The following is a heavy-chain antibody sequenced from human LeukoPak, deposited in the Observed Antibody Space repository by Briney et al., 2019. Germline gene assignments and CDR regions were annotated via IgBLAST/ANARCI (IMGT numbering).Heavy chain of an antibody. D-gene: IGHD6-13*01. CDR3: AREKLPGIAAAGPAFDI. CDR2: ISAYNGNT. V-gene: IGHV1-18*01. CDR1: GYTFTSYG. Sequence: ASVKVSCKASGYTFTSYGISWVRQAPGQGLEWMGWISAYNGNTNYAQKLQGRVTMTTDTSTSTAYMELRSLRSDDTAVYYCAREKLPGIAAAGPAFDIWGQGTMVTVSS. J-gene: IGHJ3*02.